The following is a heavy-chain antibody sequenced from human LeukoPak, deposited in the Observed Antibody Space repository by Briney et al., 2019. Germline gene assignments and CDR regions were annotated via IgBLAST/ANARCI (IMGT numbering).Heavy chain of an antibody. V-gene: IGHV1-18*01. CDR1: GGTFSSYA. CDR3: ARDPSNTSGWYIYFDY. CDR2: ISTYNGDT. D-gene: IGHD6-19*01. Sequence: ASVKVSCKASGGTFSSYAISWVRQAPGQGLEWMGWISTYNGDTKYAQKFQGRVTMTTDTSTTTAYIELRSLRSDDTAVYYCARDPSNTSGWYIYFDYWGQGALVTVSS. J-gene: IGHJ4*02.